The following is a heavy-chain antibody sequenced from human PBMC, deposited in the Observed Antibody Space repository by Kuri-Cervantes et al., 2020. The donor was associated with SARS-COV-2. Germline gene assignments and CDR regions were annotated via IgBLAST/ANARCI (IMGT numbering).Heavy chain of an antibody. CDR1: GELFSGYY. J-gene: IGHJ4*02. V-gene: IGHV3-73*01. Sequence: GESLKISCAVSGELFSGYYWTWIRQSPGKGLEWVGRVRGKANNYATAYAASVKGRFTISRDDSKNMAYLQMNSLKTEDTAVYYCTTLIDYWGQGALVTVSS. CDR2: VRGKANNYAT. CDR3: TTLIDY.